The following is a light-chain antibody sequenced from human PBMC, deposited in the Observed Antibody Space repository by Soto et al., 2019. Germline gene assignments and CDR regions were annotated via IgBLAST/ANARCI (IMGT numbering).Light chain of an antibody. Sequence: DIQMTQSPSSLSASVGERVTITCRASQGISNYLAWYQQKPGKVPELLIYDASTLQSGVPSRFSGSGSGTDFTLTISSLQPEDVATYYCQKYNSAPWTFGQGTKVEIK. V-gene: IGKV1-27*01. J-gene: IGKJ1*01. CDR2: DAS. CDR1: QGISNY. CDR3: QKYNSAPWT.